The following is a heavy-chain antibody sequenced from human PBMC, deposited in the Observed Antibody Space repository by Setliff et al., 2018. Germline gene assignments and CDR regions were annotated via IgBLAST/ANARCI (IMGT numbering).Heavy chain of an antibody. J-gene: IGHJ5*02. CDR1: GFTFSGAE. D-gene: IGHD6-19*01. CDR2: IRSKADKYAT. V-gene: IGHV3-73*01. Sequence: PGESLKISCAASGFTFSGAEIHWVRQASGKGLEWVGRIRSKADKYATDYGASAKGRFIISRDDSKKTAYLQMSSLRAEDTAMYYCLLPCTSGWRNWADPWGQGTLVTVSS. CDR3: LLPCTSGWRNWADP.